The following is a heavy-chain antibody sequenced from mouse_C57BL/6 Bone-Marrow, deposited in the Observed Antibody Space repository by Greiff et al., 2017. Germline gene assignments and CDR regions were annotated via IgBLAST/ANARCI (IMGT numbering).Heavy chain of an antibody. D-gene: IGHD4-1*01. CDR3: ARSGPLGRSFDY. J-gene: IGHJ2*01. Sequence: VQLQQPGAELVKPGASVTMSCTASGYTFTSYWITWVQQRPGQGLEWIGDIYPTSGRTNYNEKFKSKAILTVDTSSNTAYMQRSSLTSEDSAVFYWARSGPLGRSFDYWGQGTTLTVSS. V-gene: IGHV1-55*01. CDR1: GYTFTSYW. CDR2: IYPTSGRT.